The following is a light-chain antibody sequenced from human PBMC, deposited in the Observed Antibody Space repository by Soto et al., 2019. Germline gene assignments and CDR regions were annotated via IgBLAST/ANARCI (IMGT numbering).Light chain of an antibody. CDR1: QSISRR. J-gene: IGKJ1*01. V-gene: IGKV1-5*03. Sequence: DIPLTQAPSTLSASVGDRITITCRASQSISRRLAWYQHKSGKAPKLLIYTTSILESDVPSSFSGSGSGTAFSLSISSLQPDDFATSYCQHYEDYSWTFGQGTKVEIK. CDR3: QHYEDYSWT. CDR2: TTS.